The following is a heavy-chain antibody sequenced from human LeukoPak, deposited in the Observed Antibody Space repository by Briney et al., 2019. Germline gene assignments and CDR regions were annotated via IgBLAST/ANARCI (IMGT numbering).Heavy chain of an antibody. CDR3: TRDLLVDYHYYMGV. J-gene: IGHJ6*03. CDR2: ISSADSTT. D-gene: IGHD2-21*01. V-gene: IGHV3-11*04. Sequence: GVSLRLSCAASGFTLRDYYMSWIRQAPGKGLEWVSYISSADSTTYYADSVKGRFTISRDNAKNSLHLQMNSLRAEDTAIYYCTRDLLVDYHYYMGVWGKGTTVTVSS. CDR1: GFTLRDYY.